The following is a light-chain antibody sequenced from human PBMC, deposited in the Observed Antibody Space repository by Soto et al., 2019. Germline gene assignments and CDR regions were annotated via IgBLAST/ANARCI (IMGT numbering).Light chain of an antibody. CDR2: GAS. Sequence: EIVMTQSPATLSVSPGERATLSCRASQDINNNLAWYQQKPGQAPRLLIYGASTRATSTPARFSGSGSGTDFTLTINSLQSEDFTLYYCQQYNNWPRTFGLGTKVEIK. CDR3: QQYNNWPRT. V-gene: IGKV3-15*01. CDR1: QDINNN. J-gene: IGKJ1*01.